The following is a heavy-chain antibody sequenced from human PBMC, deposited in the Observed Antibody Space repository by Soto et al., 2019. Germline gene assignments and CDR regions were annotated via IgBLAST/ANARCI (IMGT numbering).Heavy chain of an antibody. CDR3: ASRDPGTSVDY. CDR1: GGSFTSNNW. CDR2: IYRTGST. Sequence: PSETLSLTCAVSGGSFTSNNWWTRVRQPPGQGLEWIGEIYRTGSTNYNPSLKSRVTISLDKSENQFSLKVTSLTAADTAVYYCASRDPGTSVDYWGQGTLVTV. D-gene: IGHD1-7*01. J-gene: IGHJ4*02. V-gene: IGHV4-4*02.